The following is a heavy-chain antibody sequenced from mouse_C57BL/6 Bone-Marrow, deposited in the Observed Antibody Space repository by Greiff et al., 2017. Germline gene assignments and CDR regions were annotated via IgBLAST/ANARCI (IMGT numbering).Heavy chain of an antibody. J-gene: IGHJ4*01. V-gene: IGHV5-12*01. CDR3: ASPNYGSSYCYAMDY. Sequence: EVKLVESGGGLVQPGGSLKLSCAASGFTFSDYYMYWVRQTPEKRLEWVAYISNGGGSTYYPDTVKGRFTISRDNAKNTLYLQMSRLKSEDTAMYYCASPNYGSSYCYAMDYWGQGTSVTVSS. CDR2: ISNGGGST. CDR1: GFTFSDYY. D-gene: IGHD1-1*01.